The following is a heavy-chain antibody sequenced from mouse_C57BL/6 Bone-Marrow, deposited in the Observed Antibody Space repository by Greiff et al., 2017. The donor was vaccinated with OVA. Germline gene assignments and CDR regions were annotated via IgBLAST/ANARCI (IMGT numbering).Heavy chain of an antibody. CDR1: GFNIKDYY. Sequence: EVMLVESGAELVRPGASVKLSCTASGFNIKDYYMHWVKQRPEQGLEWIGWIYPENGDTEYASKFQGKATITADKSSNTAYLQLSSLTSEDTAVYYWTAYDYERGTWFAYWGQGTLVTVSA. CDR2: IYPENGDT. D-gene: IGHD2-4*01. CDR3: TAYDYERGTWFAY. J-gene: IGHJ3*01. V-gene: IGHV14-4*01.